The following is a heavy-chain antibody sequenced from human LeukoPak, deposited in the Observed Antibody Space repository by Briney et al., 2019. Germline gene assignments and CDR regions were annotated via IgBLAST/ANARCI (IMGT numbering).Heavy chain of an antibody. D-gene: IGHD6-6*01. CDR1: GFTFSSYG. CDR2: IRYDGSNK. CDR3: AKVRGGSSSVYDAFDI. J-gene: IGHJ3*02. V-gene: IGHV3-30*02. Sequence: GGSLRLSCAASGFTFSSYGMHWVRQAPGKGLEWVAFIRYDGSNKYYADSVKGRFTISRDNSKNTLYLQMNSLRAEDTAVYYCAKVRGGSSSVYDAFDIWGQGTMVTVSS.